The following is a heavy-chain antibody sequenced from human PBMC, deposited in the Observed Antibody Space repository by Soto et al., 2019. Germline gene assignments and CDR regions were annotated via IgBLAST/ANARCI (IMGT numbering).Heavy chain of an antibody. CDR3: AKEENQKYDVDY. J-gene: IGHJ4*02. Sequence: QVHLVESGGGVVRPGGSLRLSCVGSGFNFANHGIQWIRQAPGTGLEWVAIISRDGSGEYFADSVKGRFTISKDNSKNTGYLEMNNLRRDDTAVYHCAKEENQKYDVDYWGQGTLVTVST. CDR2: ISRDGSGE. V-gene: IGHV3-30*18. D-gene: IGHD1-1*01. CDR1: GFNFANHG.